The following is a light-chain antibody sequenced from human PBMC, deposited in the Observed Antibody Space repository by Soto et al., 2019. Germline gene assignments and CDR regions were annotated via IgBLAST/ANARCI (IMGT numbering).Light chain of an antibody. V-gene: IGKV3-20*01. CDR2: GAS. Sequence: EIVLTQSPGTLSLSPGERATLSCRASQSVSSSYLAWYQQKPGQAPRLLIYGASSRATGIPDRFSGSGSGTDFSLTIITVVPADSGLHYCEQYGSSPPVTFCHGTKVDIK. CDR3: EQYGSSPPVT. J-gene: IGKJ3*01. CDR1: QSVSSSY.